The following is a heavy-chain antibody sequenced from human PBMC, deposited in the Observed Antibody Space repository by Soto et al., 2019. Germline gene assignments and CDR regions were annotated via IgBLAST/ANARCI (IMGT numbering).Heavy chain of an antibody. Sequence: GGSLRLSCAASGFTFSSYAMSWVRQAPGKGLEWVSAISSSGGSTDYADSVKGRFTISRDNSKNTLYLQMNSLRAEDTAVYYCAKHPSSGWYLDPFDYWGQGTLVTVSS. V-gene: IGHV3-23*01. D-gene: IGHD6-19*01. J-gene: IGHJ4*02. CDR2: ISSSGGST. CDR3: AKHPSSGWYLDPFDY. CDR1: GFTFSSYA.